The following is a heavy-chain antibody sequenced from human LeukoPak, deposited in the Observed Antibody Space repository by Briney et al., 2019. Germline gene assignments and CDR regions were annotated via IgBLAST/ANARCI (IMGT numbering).Heavy chain of an antibody. V-gene: IGHV4-34*01. J-gene: IGHJ4*02. D-gene: IGHD3-3*01. Sequence: SETLSLTCAVYGGSFSGYYWSWIRQPPGKGLEWIGEINHSGSTNYNPSLKSRVTISVDTSKNQFSLKLSSVTAADTAVYYCARTLDYDFWSGYDRGQGTLVTVSS. CDR2: INHSGST. CDR1: GGSFSGYY. CDR3: ARTLDYDFWSGYD.